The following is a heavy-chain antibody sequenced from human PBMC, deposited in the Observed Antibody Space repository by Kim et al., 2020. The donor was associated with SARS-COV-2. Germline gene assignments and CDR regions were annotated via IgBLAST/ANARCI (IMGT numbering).Heavy chain of an antibody. V-gene: IGHV3-30-3*01. J-gene: IGHJ4*02. D-gene: IGHD6-6*01. CDR3: ARDTVEYSSSSLDY. CDR1: GFTFSSYA. Sequence: GGSLRLSCAASGFTFSSYAMHWVRQAPGKGLEWVAVISYDGSNKYYADSVKGRFTISRDNSKNTLYLQMNSLRAEDTAVYYCARDTVEYSSSSLDYWGQGTLVTVSS. CDR2: ISYDGSNK.